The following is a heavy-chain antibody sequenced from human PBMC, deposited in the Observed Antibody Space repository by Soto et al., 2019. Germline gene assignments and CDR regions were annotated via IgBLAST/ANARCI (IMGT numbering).Heavy chain of an antibody. CDR2: IVADGTGL. Sequence: QVQLVESGGGVVQPGRSLRLSCAASGFRFSNYGMHWVRQAPGKGLEWLAVIVADGTGLHYADSVRGRFTISRDNSKNTLYLQLNSLGAADTAIYFCARDDDLTDNGLDHWGQGTLVTVSS. CDR3: ARDDDLTDNGLDH. D-gene: IGHD1-1*01. J-gene: IGHJ4*02. V-gene: IGHV3-33*01. CDR1: GFRFSNYG.